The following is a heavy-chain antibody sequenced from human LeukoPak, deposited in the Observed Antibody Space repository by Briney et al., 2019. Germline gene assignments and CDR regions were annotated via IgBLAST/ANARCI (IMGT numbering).Heavy chain of an antibody. CDR2: IYTSGST. J-gene: IGHJ4*02. CDR3: ARDLLDSGSYLTVDYFDY. CDR1: GGSISSYY. Sequence: PTETLSLTCTGSGGSISSYYWSWIRQPAGKGLEWIGHIYTSGSTNYNPSLKSRVTMSADTSKNQFSLKLSSVTAADTAVYYCARDLLDSGSYLTVDYFDYWGQGTLVTVSP. D-gene: IGHD1-26*01. V-gene: IGHV4-4*07.